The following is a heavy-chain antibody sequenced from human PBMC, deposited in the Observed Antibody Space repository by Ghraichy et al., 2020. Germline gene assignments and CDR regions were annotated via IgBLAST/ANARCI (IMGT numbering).Heavy chain of an antibody. V-gene: IGHV4-39*01. D-gene: IGHD6-6*01. Sequence: SETLSLTCTVSGGSISSSSYYWGWIRQPPGKGLEWIGSIYYSGSTYYNPSLKSRVTISVDTSKNQFSLKLSSVTAADTAVYYCASTYSSSSSWYFDLWGRGTLVTVSS. J-gene: IGHJ2*01. CDR2: IYYSGST. CDR3: ASTYSSSSSWYFDL. CDR1: GGSISSSSYY.